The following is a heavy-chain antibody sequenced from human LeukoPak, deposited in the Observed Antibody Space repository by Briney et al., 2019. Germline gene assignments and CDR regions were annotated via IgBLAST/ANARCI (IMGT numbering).Heavy chain of an antibody. Sequence: PGGSLRLSCAASGFTFSSYAMSWVRQAPGKGLEWVSAISGSGGSTYYADSVKGRFTISRDNSKNTLYLQMNSLRAEDTAVYYCAREGSGYDLGSSPRGLGGMDVWGQGTTVTVSS. D-gene: IGHD5-12*01. CDR3: AREGSGYDLGSSPRGLGGMDV. V-gene: IGHV3-23*01. CDR1: GFTFSSYA. J-gene: IGHJ6*02. CDR2: ISGSGGST.